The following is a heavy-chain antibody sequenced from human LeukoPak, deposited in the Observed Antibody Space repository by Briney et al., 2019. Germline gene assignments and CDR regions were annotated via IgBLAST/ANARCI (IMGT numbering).Heavy chain of an antibody. Sequence: GGSLRLSCAASGFTFSSYGMHWVRQAPGKGLEWVAFIRYDGSNKYYADSVKGRFTISRDNSKNTLYLPMNSLRAEDTAVYYCAKDGYSSGWYSAYYFDYWGQGTLVTVSS. D-gene: IGHD6-19*01. J-gene: IGHJ4*02. V-gene: IGHV3-30*02. CDR3: AKDGYSSGWYSAYYFDY. CDR2: IRYDGSNK. CDR1: GFTFSSYG.